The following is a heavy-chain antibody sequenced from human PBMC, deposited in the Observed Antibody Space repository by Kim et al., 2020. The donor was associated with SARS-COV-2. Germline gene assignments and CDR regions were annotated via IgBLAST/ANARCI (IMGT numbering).Heavy chain of an antibody. J-gene: IGHJ6*02. CDR1: GYTFTDYY. V-gene: IGHV1-2*06. CDR2: ITPNSGDT. D-gene: IGHD2-15*01. Sequence: ASVKVSCKASGYTFTDYYIHWVRQAPGQGLEWMGRITPNSGDTNYEQNFQGRVTMTRDTSISTAYMELSSLRSDDTALYYCARERRLLDYYYGMDVWGLG. CDR3: ARERRLLDYYYGMDV.